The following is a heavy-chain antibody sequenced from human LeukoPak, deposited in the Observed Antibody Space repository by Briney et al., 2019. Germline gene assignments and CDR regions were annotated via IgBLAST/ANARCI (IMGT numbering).Heavy chain of an antibody. D-gene: IGHD6-13*01. CDR2: ISGGDSGDST. V-gene: IGHV3-23*01. CDR1: GFTFSHYA. Sequence: GGSLRLSCAASGFTFSHYAMSWVRQTPGKGLEWVSGISGGDSGDSTHYADSVKGRFTISRDDSKNTLYLQMNSLRGEDTAVYYCAKVGTRSWVFWNFDLWGRGTLVTVSS. J-gene: IGHJ2*01. CDR3: AKVGTRSWVFWNFDL.